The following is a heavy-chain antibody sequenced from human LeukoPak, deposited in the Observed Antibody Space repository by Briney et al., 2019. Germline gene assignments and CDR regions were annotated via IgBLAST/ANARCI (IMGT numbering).Heavy chain of an antibody. D-gene: IGHD3-10*01. CDR2: VYHSGST. J-gene: IGHJ6*04. CDR3: ARGYYYGSLSGMDV. CDR1: GGSISSGGYS. V-gene: IGHV4-30-2*01. Sequence: SETLSVTCAVSGGSISSGGYSWSWIRQPPGKGLEWIGYVYHSGSTYYNPSLKSRVTISVDRSKNQFSLKLSSVTAADTAVYYCARGYYYGSLSGMDVWGKGTTVTVSS.